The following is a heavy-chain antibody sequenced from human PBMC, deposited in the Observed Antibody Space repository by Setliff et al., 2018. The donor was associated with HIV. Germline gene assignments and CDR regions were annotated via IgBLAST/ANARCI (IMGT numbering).Heavy chain of an antibody. D-gene: IGHD2-15*01. J-gene: IGHJ4*02. V-gene: IGHV1-24*01. CDR1: GYTLTELS. CDR2: FDPEDGET. CDR3: AIRLRGGSSYSY. Sequence: GASVKVSCKISGYTLTELSIHWVRQAPGKGLEWMANFDPEDGETFYAQKFQGRVTINRDTSATTAYMELSRLRSDDTAVYYCAIRLRGGSSYSYWGQGTLVTVSS.